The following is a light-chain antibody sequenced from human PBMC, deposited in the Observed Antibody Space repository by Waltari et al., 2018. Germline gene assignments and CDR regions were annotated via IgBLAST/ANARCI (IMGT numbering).Light chain of an antibody. J-gene: IGKJ5*01. V-gene: IGKV1-5*03. CDR1: KSISGW. CDR3: QQYYSSPVT. Sequence: DIQMTQSPSTLSASVGDRITITCRASKSISGWLAWYQQQPGKAPKVLIYKASSLESGVPSRFSGSGSGTEFTLTISRLQPYDSATYYCQQYYSSPVTFGQGTRLEI. CDR2: KAS.